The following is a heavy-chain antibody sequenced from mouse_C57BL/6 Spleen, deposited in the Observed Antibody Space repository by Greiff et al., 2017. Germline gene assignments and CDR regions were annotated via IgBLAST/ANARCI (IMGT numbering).Heavy chain of an antibody. CDR3: ARDIYYYGSSYVDY. D-gene: IGHD1-1*01. CDR1: GYTFTDYY. Sequence: EVQLQQSGPVLVKPGASVKMSCKASGYTFTDYYMNWVQQSHGKSLEWIGVINPYNGGTSYNQKFKGKATLTVDKSSSTAYMELNSLTSEDSAVYYCARDIYYYGSSYVDYWGQGTALTVSS. V-gene: IGHV1-19*01. CDR2: INPYNGGT. J-gene: IGHJ2*01.